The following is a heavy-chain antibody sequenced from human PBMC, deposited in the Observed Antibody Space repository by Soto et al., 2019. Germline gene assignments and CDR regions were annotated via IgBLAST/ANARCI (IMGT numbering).Heavy chain of an antibody. CDR2: LVPILLTA. CDR1: GDNFNNYA. D-gene: IGHD7-27*01. Sequence: QVQLVQSGTEVKKPGSSVKVSCQASGDNFNNYAINWVRQAPGQGLEWMGGLVPILLTANYAQKFQGRVTITADRSTSTAYMALSSLISEDPAVYYCTRGLGYSASWGQGPLVTVSS. CDR3: TRGLGYSAS. V-gene: IGHV1-69*06. J-gene: IGHJ4*02.